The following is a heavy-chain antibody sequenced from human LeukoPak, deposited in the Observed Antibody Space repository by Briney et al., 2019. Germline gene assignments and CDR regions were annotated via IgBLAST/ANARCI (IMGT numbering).Heavy chain of an antibody. CDR2: ISYSGST. CDR1: GDSISSYH. J-gene: IGHJ4*02. V-gene: IGHV4-59*01. CDR3: ARVGRGDHTWGSYYFDH. D-gene: IGHD3-16*01. Sequence: PSETLSLTCTVSGDSISSYHWSWIRQPPGKGLEWIGYISYSGSTNYNPSLKSRVTISVDTSKNQLSLKLSSVTAADTAVYYCARVGRGDHTWGSYYFDHWGQGTLVTVSS.